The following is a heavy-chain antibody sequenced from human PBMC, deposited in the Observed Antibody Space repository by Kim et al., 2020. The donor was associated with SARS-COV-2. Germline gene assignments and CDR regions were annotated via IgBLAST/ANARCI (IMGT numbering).Heavy chain of an antibody. D-gene: IGHD3-22*01. CDR3: ASSTYYYDSSGYWFDY. V-gene: IGHV4-39*01. J-gene: IGHJ4*02. CDR2: IYYSGST. Sequence: SETLSLTCTVSGGSISSSSYYWGWIRQPPGKGLEWIGSIYYSGSTYYNPSLKSRVTISVDTSKNQFSLKLSSVTAADTAVYYCASSTYYYDSSGYWFDYWGQGTLVTVSS. CDR1: GGSISSSSYY.